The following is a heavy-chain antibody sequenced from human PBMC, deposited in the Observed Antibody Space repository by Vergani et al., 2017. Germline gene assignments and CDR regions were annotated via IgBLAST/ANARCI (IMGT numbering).Heavy chain of an antibody. V-gene: IGHV3-11*04. CDR1: GFIFSDHY. J-gene: IGHJ3*02. CDR2: ISWDGGST. D-gene: IGHD4-17*01. CDR3: ARPSAPGDYDALDI. Sequence: VQVVESGGGLVQPGGSLRLSCAASGFIFSDHYMDWVRQAPGKGLEWVSLISWDGGSTYYADSVKGRFTISRDNAKNSLYLQMNSLRAEDTAVYHCARPSAPGDYDALDIWGQGTMVTVSS.